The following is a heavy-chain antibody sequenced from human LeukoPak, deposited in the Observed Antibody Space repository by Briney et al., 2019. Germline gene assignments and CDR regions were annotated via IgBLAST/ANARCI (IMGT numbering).Heavy chain of an antibody. D-gene: IGHD1-7*01. CDR2: MSPNSGNT. J-gene: IGHJ4*02. CDR3: ARGPTWNYVVPLDY. CDR1: GYTFTSYD. Sequence: AASVKVSCKASGYTFTSYDINWVRQAPGQGLEWMGWMSPNSGNTGYAQKFQGRVTMTRNTSISTAYMELGSLRSEDTAVYYCARGPTWNYVVPLDYWGQGALVTVSS. V-gene: IGHV1-8*01.